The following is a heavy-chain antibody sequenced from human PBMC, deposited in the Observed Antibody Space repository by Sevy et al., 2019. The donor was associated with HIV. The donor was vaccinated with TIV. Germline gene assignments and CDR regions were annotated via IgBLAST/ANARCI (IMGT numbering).Heavy chain of an antibody. J-gene: IGHJ6*02. V-gene: IGHV3-49*03. CDR2: IRSKAYGETR. CDR1: GFNLGDYV. CDR3: TRAMYYHDSGSYYGMDV. Sequence: GGSLRLSCRASGFNLGDYVMSWFRQAPGKGLDWVGFIRSKAYGETREYAASVKGRVTISREDSKGIAYLQMHRLKTGDTGRYYCTRAMYYHDSGSYYGMDVWGQGTTVTVSS. D-gene: IGHD3-10*01.